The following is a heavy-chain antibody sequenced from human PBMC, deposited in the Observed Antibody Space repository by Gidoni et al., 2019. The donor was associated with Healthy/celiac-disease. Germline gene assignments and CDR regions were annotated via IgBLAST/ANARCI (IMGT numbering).Heavy chain of an antibody. CDR1: CRSISIGGYY. V-gene: IGHV4-31*03. J-gene: IGHJ2*01. CDR2: IYYSGST. D-gene: IGHD2-21*02. Sequence: QVQLQESGPGLVTPSQTLSLTCTVSCRSISIGGYYWSWLRQHPGKGLEWIGYIYYSGSTYYNPSLKSRVTISVDTSKNQFSLKLSSVTAADTAVYYCARGDFGDCGGDCYPYWYFDLWGRGTLVTVSS. CDR3: ARGDFGDCGGDCYPYWYFDL.